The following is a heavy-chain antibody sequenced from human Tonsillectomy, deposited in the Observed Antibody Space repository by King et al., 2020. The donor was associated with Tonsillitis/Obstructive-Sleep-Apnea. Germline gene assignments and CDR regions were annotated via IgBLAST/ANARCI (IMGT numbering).Heavy chain of an antibody. J-gene: IGHJ5*02. Sequence: VQLVESGGGLVQPGRSLRLSCAASGFIFDDYAMHWVRHAPGKGLEWVSGISWNSGSIGYADSVKGRFTISRDNAKNSLNLQMNSLTNEDTALYYCVKYGGASSWYGGWFDPWGQGTLVTVSS. V-gene: IGHV3-9*01. CDR3: VKYGGASSWYGGWFDP. CDR2: ISWNSGSI. CDR1: GFIFDDYA. D-gene: IGHD6-13*01.